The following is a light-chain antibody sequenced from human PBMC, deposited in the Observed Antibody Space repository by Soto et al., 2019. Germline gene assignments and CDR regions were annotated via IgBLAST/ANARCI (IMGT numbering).Light chain of an antibody. CDR2: KAS. Sequence: DIQMTQSRSTLSASVGDRVTITCRASQSISSWLAWYKQRPGKAPNLLIYKASSLESGVPSRFSGSGSGTEFTRTISSLQPDDFATYYCQQYKSYPLTFGVGTKVDIK. J-gene: IGKJ4*01. CDR3: QQYKSYPLT. CDR1: QSISSW. V-gene: IGKV1-5*03.